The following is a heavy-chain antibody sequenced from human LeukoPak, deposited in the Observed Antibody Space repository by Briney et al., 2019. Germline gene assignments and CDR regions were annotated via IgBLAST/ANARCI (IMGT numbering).Heavy chain of an antibody. J-gene: IGHJ4*02. D-gene: IGHD3-3*01. CDR3: ARVGYYDFWSGRNYFDY. V-gene: IGHV3-30-3*01. CDR1: GFTFSSYA. CDR2: ISYDGSNK. Sequence: SGGSLRLSCAASGFTFSSYAMHWVRQAPGKGLEWVAVISYDGSNKYYADSVKGRFTISRDNSKNTLYLQMNSLRAEDTAVYYCARVGYYDFWSGRNYFDYWGQGTLVTVSS.